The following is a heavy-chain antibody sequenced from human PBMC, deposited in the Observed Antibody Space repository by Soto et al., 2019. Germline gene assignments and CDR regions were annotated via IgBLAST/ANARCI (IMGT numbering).Heavy chain of an antibody. Sequence: ASVKVSSKASGYTFISYAMNWVRQAPGQRLEWMGWINAGNGNTKYSQKFQGRVTITRDTSASTGYMELSSLRSEDTAVYYCARDPGYSYGYNWGQGTLVTVSS. CDR1: GYTFISYA. V-gene: IGHV1-3*01. D-gene: IGHD5-18*01. CDR2: INAGNGNT. CDR3: ARDPGYSYGYN. J-gene: IGHJ4*02.